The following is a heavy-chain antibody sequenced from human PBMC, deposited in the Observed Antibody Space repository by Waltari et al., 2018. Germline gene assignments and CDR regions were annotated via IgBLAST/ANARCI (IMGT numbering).Heavy chain of an antibody. D-gene: IGHD4-4*01. V-gene: IGHV3-7*03. CDR1: GFTFRDYG. Sequence: EVQLVESGGGLVQPGGSLRLSCEASGFTFRDYGMTWVRQAPHMGLEWVATINQDGSDQYYLDPVKGRFTISRDNAKNSIYLRMDSLRAEDTAFYYCARMGATVLKSIDFWGQGTLVTVSS. J-gene: IGHJ4*02. CDR3: ARMGATVLKSIDF. CDR2: INQDGSDQ.